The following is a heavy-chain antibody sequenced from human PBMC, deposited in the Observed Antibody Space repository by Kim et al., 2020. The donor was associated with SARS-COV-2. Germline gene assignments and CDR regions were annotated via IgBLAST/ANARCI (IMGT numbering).Heavy chain of an antibody. V-gene: IGHV3-30*18. CDR2: ISNDGSNK. Sequence: GGSLRLSCAASGFIFSTYGMHWVRQAPGKGLEWLAVISNDGSNKYYADSVKGRFTISRDNSKNTLFLQMNTLRPEDTAVYYCAKGKDGTGTTRITLDLWGRGTLVTVSS. J-gene: IGHJ2*01. CDR3: AKGKDGTGTTRITLDL. CDR1: GFIFSTYG. D-gene: IGHD1-1*01.